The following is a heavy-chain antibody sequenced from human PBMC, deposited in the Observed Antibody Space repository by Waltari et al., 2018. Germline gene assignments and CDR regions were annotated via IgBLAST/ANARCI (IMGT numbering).Heavy chain of an antibody. J-gene: IGHJ3*02. D-gene: IGHD2-21*02. CDR1: GGPFSSYA. V-gene: IGHV1-69*01. Sequence: QVQLVPSGAEVKKPGSSVKVSCKASGGPFSSYAISWVRQAPGQGLEWMGGIIPIFGTANYAQKFQGRVTITADESTSTAYMELSSLRSEDTAVYYCARDIKDCGGDCYAFDIWGQGTMVTVSS. CDR3: ARDIKDCGGDCYAFDI. CDR2: IIPIFGTA.